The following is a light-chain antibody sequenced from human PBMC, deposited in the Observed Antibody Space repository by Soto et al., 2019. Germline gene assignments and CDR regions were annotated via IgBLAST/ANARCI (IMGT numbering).Light chain of an antibody. Sequence: EIVLTQSPATLSLSPGERATLSCRASQSISSHLAWYQQKPGQAPRLLMYDASNRATGIPARFSGGGSGTDFTLTISSLEPEDLAVYYCQQRNNWPLTFGGGTKVEIK. CDR2: DAS. V-gene: IGKV3-11*01. J-gene: IGKJ4*01. CDR1: QSISSH. CDR3: QQRNNWPLT.